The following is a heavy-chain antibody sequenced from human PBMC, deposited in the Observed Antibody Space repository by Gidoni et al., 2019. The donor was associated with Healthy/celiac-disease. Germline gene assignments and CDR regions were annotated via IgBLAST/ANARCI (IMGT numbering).Heavy chain of an antibody. CDR3: AREEDRVVVAAPTGY. CDR2: INTNTGNP. J-gene: IGHJ4*02. V-gene: IGHV7-4-1*02. CDR1: GYTFTSYA. Sequence: QEQQVQSGSEWKKHGASVKVSCKASGYTFTSYAMNWVRQAPGQGLAWMGWINTNTGNPTYAQGFTGRFVFSLATSVSTAYLQISSLKAEDTAVYYCAREEDRVVVAAPTGYWGQGTLVTFSS. D-gene: IGHD2-15*01.